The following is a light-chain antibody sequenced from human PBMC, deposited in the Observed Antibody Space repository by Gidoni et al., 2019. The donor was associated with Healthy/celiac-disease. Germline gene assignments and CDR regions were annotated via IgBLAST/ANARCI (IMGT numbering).Light chain of an antibody. CDR1: SLRSYY. CDR2: GKN. CDR3: NSRDSSGTVV. V-gene: IGLV3-19*01. Sequence: SSELTQDPDVSVALGQTVRITCQGDSLRSYYASWYQQKPGQAPVLVIYGKNNRPSGIPDRFSGSSSGNTASLTITGAQAEDEADYYCNSRDSSGTVVFGGGTKLTVL. J-gene: IGLJ2*01.